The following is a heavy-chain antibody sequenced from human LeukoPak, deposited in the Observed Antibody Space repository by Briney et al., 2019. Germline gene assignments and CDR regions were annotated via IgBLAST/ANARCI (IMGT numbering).Heavy chain of an antibody. Sequence: APVKVSCKASGYIFTGYYMHWVRQAAGQELGWRGWINPHSGGTDYTQKFQGRVTMTSDTSISTAYMELSRLRSDDTAVYYCAKYLLGVAARLYPEYWGQGTLVTVSS. CDR3: AKYLLGVAARLYPEY. CDR1: GYIFTGYY. CDR2: INPHSGGT. V-gene: IGHV1-2*02. J-gene: IGHJ4*02. D-gene: IGHD6-6*01.